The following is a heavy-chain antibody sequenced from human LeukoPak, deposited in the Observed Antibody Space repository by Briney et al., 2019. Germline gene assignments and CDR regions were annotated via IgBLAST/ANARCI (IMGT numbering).Heavy chain of an antibody. D-gene: IGHD1-26*01. V-gene: IGHV5-51*01. CDR3: ARYEMIVGATYYFDY. CDR1: GYSFTSYW. J-gene: IGHJ4*02. CDR2: IYPGDSDT. Sequence: GESLKISCKGSGYSFTSYWIGWVRQMPGKGLEWMGIIYPGDSDTRYSPSFQGQVTISADKSISTAYLQRSSLKASDTAMYYCARYEMIVGATYYFDYWGQGTLVTVSS.